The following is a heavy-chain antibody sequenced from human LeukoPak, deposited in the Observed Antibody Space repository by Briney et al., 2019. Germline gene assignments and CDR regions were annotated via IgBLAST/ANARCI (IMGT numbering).Heavy chain of an antibody. CDR1: GFTFSSYG. CDR3: ARDIVLMVYAIRDYYYYGMDV. D-gene: IGHD2-8*01. Sequence: GSLRLSCAASGFTFSSYGMHWVRQAPGKGLEWVAVIWYDGSNKYYADSVKGRFTISRDNSKNPLYLQMNSLRAEDTAVYYCARDIVLMVYAIRDYYYYGMDVWGQGTTVTVSS. J-gene: IGHJ6*02. V-gene: IGHV3-33*01. CDR2: IWYDGSNK.